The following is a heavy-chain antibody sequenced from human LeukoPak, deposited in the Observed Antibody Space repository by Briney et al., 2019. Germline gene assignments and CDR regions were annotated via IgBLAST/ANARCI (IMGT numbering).Heavy chain of an antibody. CDR2: ISHEGAEK. D-gene: IGHD3-10*01. CDR3: AREGYYGSGSPPSLYFDY. V-gene: IGHV3-30*03. J-gene: IGHJ4*02. Sequence: GRSLRLSCAASGFTFSSSGMHWVRQAPGTGLEWVAFISHEGAEKYFADSVKGRFAISRDNSRSTLYLQMNSLRPEDTAIYYCAREGYYGSGSPPSLYFDYWGQGTLVTVSS. CDR1: GFTFSSSG.